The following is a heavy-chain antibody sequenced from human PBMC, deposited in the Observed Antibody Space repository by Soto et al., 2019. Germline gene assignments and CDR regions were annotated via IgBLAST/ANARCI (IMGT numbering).Heavy chain of an antibody. CDR3: ARARQGGYSYGHFDY. CDR1: GYTFTGYY. J-gene: IGHJ4*02. Sequence: ASVKVSCKASGYTFTGYYMHWVRQAPGQGLEWMGWINPNSGGTNYAQKFQGWVTMTRDTSISTAYMELSRLRSDDTAVYYCARARQGGYSYGHFDYWGQGTLVTVSS. V-gene: IGHV1-2*04. CDR2: INPNSGGT. D-gene: IGHD5-18*01.